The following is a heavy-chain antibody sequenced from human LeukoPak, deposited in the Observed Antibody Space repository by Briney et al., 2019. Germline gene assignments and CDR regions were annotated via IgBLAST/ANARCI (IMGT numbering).Heavy chain of an antibody. Sequence: SETLSLTCAVYGGSFSGYYWAWIRQPPGKGLEWIGTIFRIGSTYYNPSLKSRVTISVDTSKNQFSLKLSSVTAADTALYYCARVIDVAAAGYFDSWGQGTQVTVSS. CDR3: ARVIDVAAAGYFDS. D-gene: IGHD6-13*01. CDR1: GGSFSGYY. CDR2: IFRIGST. J-gene: IGHJ4*02. V-gene: IGHV4-34*12.